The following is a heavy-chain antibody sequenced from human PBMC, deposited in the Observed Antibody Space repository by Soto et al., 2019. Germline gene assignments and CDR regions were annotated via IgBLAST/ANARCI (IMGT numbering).Heavy chain of an antibody. CDR3: ARDRDWAFDF. CDR2: IFVDSTII. V-gene: IGHV3-48*04. Sequence: GALRLSCVASGFTFSSYSMVWVRQAPGKGLEWISYIFVDSTIIYYADSVKGRFTVSRDNAQNSLFLLINSLRAEDSDIYYCARDRDWAFDFWGQGALVTVSS. J-gene: IGHJ4*02. CDR1: GFTFSSYS. D-gene: IGHD3-9*01.